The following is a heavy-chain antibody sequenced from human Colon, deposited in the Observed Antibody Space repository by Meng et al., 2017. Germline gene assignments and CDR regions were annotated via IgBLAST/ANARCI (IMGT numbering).Heavy chain of an antibody. CDR2: IQEDGSVD. J-gene: IGHJ4*02. V-gene: IGHV3-7*01. Sequence: GESLKISCAASGVAFNECWMSWVRQAPGQGLGWVANIQEDGSVDTDVDSVKGRFSISRDNARNSFFFQRNSLRVQGTAVYYGVYLVGSANYCPQTNYWGQGTLVTVSS. CDR1: GVAFNECW. D-gene: IGHD1-26*01. CDR3: VYLVGSANYCPQTNY.